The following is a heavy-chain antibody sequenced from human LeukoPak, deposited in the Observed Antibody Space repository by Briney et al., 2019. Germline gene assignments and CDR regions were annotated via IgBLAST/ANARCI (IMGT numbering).Heavy chain of an antibody. CDR2: ITTYNGNT. CDR1: GFTFTSYG. J-gene: IGHJ6*03. CDR3: AKTTVTSEDYYYYYMDV. Sequence: ASVKVSCKASGFTFTSYGISWVRQAPGQGLEWLGWITTYNGNTNYAQKLQGRVTMTTDTSTNTAYMELRSLRSDDTAVYYCAKTTVTSEDYYYYYMDVWGKGTTVTVSS. V-gene: IGHV1-18*01. D-gene: IGHD4-17*01.